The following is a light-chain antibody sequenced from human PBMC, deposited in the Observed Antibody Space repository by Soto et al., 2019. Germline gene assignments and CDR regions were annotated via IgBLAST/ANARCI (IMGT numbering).Light chain of an antibody. CDR3: QQYGSSPLT. J-gene: IGKJ5*01. V-gene: IGKV2-28*01. CDR2: LGS. CDR1: QSLLHSNGYNY. Sequence: DIVMTQSPLSLPVTPGEPASISCRSSQSLLHSNGYNYLDWYLQKPGQSPQLLIYLGSNRASGVPDRFSGSGSGTDFTLTISRLEPEDFAVYYCQQYGSSPLTFGQGTRLEIK.